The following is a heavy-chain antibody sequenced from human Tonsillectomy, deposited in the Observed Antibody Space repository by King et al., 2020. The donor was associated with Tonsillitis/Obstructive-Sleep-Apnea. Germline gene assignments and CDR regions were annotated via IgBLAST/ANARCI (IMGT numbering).Heavy chain of an antibody. D-gene: IGHD3-16*02. CDR2: ISGSGGST. CDR3: AKGYDYVWGSYRSAFDY. Sequence: QLVQSGGGLVQPGGSLRLSCAASGFTFSSYAMSWVRQAPGKGLEWVSAISGSGGSTYYADSVKGRFTISRDNSKNTLYLQMNSLRAEDTAVYYCAKGYDYVWGSYRSAFDYWGQGTLVTVSS. J-gene: IGHJ4*02. V-gene: IGHV3-23*04. CDR1: GFTFSSYA.